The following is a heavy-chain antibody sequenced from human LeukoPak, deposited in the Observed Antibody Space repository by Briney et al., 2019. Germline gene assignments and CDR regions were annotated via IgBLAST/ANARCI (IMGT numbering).Heavy chain of an antibody. Sequence: SETLSLTCTVSGGSISSYYWSWIRQPPGKGLEWIGYIYYRGSTNYNPSLKSRVTISVDTSKNQFSLKLNSVTAADTAVYYCARPFQTWGFDLWGRGTLVTVSS. J-gene: IGHJ2*01. CDR2: IYYRGST. CDR3: ARPFQTWGFDL. D-gene: IGHD7-27*01. CDR1: GGSISSYY. V-gene: IGHV4-59*01.